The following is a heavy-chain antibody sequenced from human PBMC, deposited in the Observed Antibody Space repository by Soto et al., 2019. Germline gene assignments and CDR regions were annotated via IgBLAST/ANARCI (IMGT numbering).Heavy chain of an antibody. D-gene: IGHD5-12*01. J-gene: IGHJ3*02. V-gene: IGHV3-48*03. Sequence: VGSLRLSCAASGFTVSSYEMDWVRQAPGKGLEWVAYISISGGTIYYGDSVEGRFTISRDNADNSLYLRMNSLRAEDTAVYYCTKEKSVINSGYDAFDIWGRGTVVTVSS. CDR2: ISISGGTI. CDR3: TKEKSVINSGYDAFDI. CDR1: GFTVSSYE.